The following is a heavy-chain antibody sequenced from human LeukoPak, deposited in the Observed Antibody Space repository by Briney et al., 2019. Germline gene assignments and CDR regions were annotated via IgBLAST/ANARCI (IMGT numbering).Heavy chain of an antibody. CDR3: ARDPEDIDY. V-gene: IGHV3-48*01. Sequence: GGSLRLSCAASGFTFSSYSMNWVRQAPGRGLEWVSYISSSSSNIYYADSVKDRFTISRDNAKNSVYLQMNSLRAEDTAVYYCARDPEDIDYWGQGTLVTVSS. CDR1: GFTFSSYS. CDR2: ISSSSSNI. J-gene: IGHJ4*02.